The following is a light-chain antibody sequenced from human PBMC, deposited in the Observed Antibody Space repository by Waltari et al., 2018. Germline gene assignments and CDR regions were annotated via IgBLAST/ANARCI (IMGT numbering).Light chain of an antibody. CDR3: QKYGSLPAT. V-gene: IGKV3-20*01. Sequence: EIVLTQSPGTLPLSPGERATLPCRASQSVRRFLAWYQQKPGQAPRLLIYDASSRATGIPDRFSGSGFGTDFSLTISRLEPEDFAVYYCQKYGSLPATFGQGTKVEIK. CDR2: DAS. CDR1: QSVRRF. J-gene: IGKJ1*01.